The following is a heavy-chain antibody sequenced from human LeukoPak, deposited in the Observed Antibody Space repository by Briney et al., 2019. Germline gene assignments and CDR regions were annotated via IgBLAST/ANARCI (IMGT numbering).Heavy chain of an antibody. CDR1: GGSFSGYY. CDR3: ARATGKLRPFDY. V-gene: IGHV4-59*01. J-gene: IGHJ4*02. Sequence: SETLSLTCAVYGGSFSGYYWSWIRQPPGKGLEWIGYIYYSGSTNYNPSLKSRVTISVDTSKNQFSLKLSSVTAADTAVYYCARATGKLRPFDYWGQGTLVTVSS. CDR2: IYYSGST. D-gene: IGHD1-1*01.